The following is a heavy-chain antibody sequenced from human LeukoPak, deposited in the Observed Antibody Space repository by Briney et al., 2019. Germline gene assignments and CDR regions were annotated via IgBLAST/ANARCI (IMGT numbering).Heavy chain of an antibody. CDR3: ARDRSSYEYYFDS. D-gene: IGHD5-12*01. Sequence: RSLRLSCAASGFTFNNYAMHWVRQAPGKGLEWVAVISYDGRNEYYADSVKGRFTISRDNSKNTLYLQMHSLRAEDTAVYYCARDRSSYEYYFDSWGQGTLVTVSS. CDR2: ISYDGRNE. CDR1: GFTFNNYA. J-gene: IGHJ4*02. V-gene: IGHV3-30*04.